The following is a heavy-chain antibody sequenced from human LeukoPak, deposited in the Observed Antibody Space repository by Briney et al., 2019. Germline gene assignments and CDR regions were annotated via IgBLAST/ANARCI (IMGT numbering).Heavy chain of an antibody. D-gene: IGHD6-19*01. Sequence: GGSLRLSCAASGFTFSSYAMSWVRQAPGKGLEWVSAISGSGGSTYYADSVKGRFTISRDNSKNTLCLQMNSLRAEDTAVYYCAKLPSPVGIAVAGTIWFDPWGQGTLVTVSS. CDR1: GFTFSSYA. V-gene: IGHV3-23*01. CDR3: AKLPSPVGIAVAGTIWFDP. CDR2: ISGSGGST. J-gene: IGHJ5*02.